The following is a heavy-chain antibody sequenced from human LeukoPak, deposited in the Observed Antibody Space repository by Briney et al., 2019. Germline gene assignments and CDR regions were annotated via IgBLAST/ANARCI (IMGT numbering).Heavy chain of an antibody. J-gene: IGHJ4*02. CDR3: AKYSRNCSSTSFYRAAAGFDD. CDR2: IRYGGSNK. CDR1: GFTFSSFG. V-gene: IGHV3-30*02. Sequence: PGGSLRLSCAASGFTFSSFGMHWVRQAPGKGLEWVAFIRYGGSNKYYAESVKGRFTISRDNSTNTLYLQMNSLSAEDTAVYYCAKYSRNCSSTSFYRAAAGFDDWGQVALVTVST. D-gene: IGHD2-2*02.